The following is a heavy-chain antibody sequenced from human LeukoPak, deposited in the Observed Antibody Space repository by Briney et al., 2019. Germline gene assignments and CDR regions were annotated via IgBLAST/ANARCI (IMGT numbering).Heavy chain of an antibody. Sequence: PGGSLTLSCAASGFTFSSYEMNWVRQAPGKGLEWVSYIISSGSTIYYAYSVKGVFTISGDNTKNSLYLLMTTLRAEDTAVYYCARDGDWLHPYFDYWGQGTLVTVSS. J-gene: IGHJ4*02. D-gene: IGHD3/OR15-3a*01. V-gene: IGHV3-48*03. CDR2: IISSGSTI. CDR3: ARDGDWLHPYFDY. CDR1: GFTFSSYE.